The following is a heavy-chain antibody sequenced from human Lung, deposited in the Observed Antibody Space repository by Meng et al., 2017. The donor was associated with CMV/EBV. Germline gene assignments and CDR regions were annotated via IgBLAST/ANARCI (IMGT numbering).Heavy chain of an antibody. V-gene: IGHV1-2*02. CDR1: GYTFTGYY. CDR2: INPNSGGT. J-gene: IGHJ4*02. Sequence: ASVXVSXKASGYTFTGYYMHWVRQAPGQGLEWMGWINPNSGGTNYAQKFQGRVTMTRDTSISTDYMELSRLRSDDTAVYYCARAEVDCSGGSCYHNWGQGTXVTVSS. CDR3: ARAEVDCSGGSCYHN. D-gene: IGHD2-15*01.